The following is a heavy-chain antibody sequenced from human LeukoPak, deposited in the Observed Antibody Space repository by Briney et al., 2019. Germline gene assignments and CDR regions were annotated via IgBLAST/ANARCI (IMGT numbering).Heavy chain of an antibody. CDR1: GFHFSGYA. Sequence: PGGSLRLSCAASGFHFSGYAMSWVRQSPGKGLEWVSAISGIGSGGSTHYAASVKGRVTISRVNSDNILYLQMNSLRAEDTTVYYCVKLAGDLIIADTRRHDDWGQGTLVTVSS. CDR2: ISGIGSGGST. V-gene: IGHV3-23*01. D-gene: IGHD7-27*01. J-gene: IGHJ4*02. CDR3: VKLAGDLIIADTRRHDD.